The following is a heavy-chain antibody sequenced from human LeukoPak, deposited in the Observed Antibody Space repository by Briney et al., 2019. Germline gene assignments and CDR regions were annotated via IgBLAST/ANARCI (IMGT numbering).Heavy chain of an antibody. CDR1: GGSISSGGYY. Sequence: SQTLSLTCTVSGGSISSGGYYWSWIRQHPGKGLEWIGYIYYSGSTYYNPSLKSRVTISVDTSKNQFSLKLSSVTAADTAVYYCARDRGDCSSTSCYWGAAFDIWAKGQWSPSLQ. CDR3: ARDRGDCSSTSCYWGAAFDI. D-gene: IGHD2-2*01. V-gene: IGHV4-31*03. J-gene: IGHJ3*02. CDR2: IYYSGST.